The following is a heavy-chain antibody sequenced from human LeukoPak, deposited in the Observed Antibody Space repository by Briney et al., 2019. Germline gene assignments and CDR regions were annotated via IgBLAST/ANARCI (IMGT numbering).Heavy chain of an antibody. V-gene: IGHV4-39*07. CDR2: IYYSGST. CDR1: GGSISSSSYY. Sequence: ASETLSLTCTVSGGSISSSSYYWGWIRQPPGKGLEWIGSIYYSGSTYYNPSLKSRVTVSVDTSKNQFSLKLSSVTAADTAVYYCARDSMITFGGTHYMDVWGKGTTVTVSS. CDR3: ARDSMITFGGTHYMDV. D-gene: IGHD3-16*01. J-gene: IGHJ6*03.